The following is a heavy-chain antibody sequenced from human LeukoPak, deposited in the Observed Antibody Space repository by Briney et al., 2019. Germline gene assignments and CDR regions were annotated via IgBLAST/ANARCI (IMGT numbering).Heavy chain of an antibody. J-gene: IGHJ4*02. D-gene: IGHD6-13*01. V-gene: IGHV1-69*13. CDR1: GYTFTSYG. CDR3: ARDSGIAAAGTNDY. Sequence: GASVKVSCKASGYTFTSYGISWVRQAPGQGLEWMGGIIPIFGTANYAQKFQGRATITADESTSTAYMELSSLRSEDTAVYYCARDSGIAAAGTNDYWGRGTLVTVSS. CDR2: IIPIFGTA.